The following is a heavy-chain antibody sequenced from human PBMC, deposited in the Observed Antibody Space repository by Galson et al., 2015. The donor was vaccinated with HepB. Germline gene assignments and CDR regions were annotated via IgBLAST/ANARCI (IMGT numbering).Heavy chain of an antibody. J-gene: IGHJ4*02. CDR2: INPTDGGT. CDR3: SRGFDY. Sequence: SVKVSCKASGFTFTAYYLHWWRQAPGQGPEWMGWINPTDGGTSYARNFQGRVTMTRDTSITTAYMELNILTSDDTAMFFCSRGFDYWGQGTRVAVSS. CDR1: GFTFTAYY. V-gene: IGHV1-2*02.